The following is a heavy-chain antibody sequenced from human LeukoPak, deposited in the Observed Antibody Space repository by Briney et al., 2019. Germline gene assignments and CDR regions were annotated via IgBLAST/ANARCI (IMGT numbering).Heavy chain of an antibody. V-gene: IGHV3-23*01. Sequence: HAGGSLRLSCAASGFTFTNYAMSWVRQAPGRGLEWVSAISGSGGSAFYADSVKGRFTISRDNSKNTLYLQVNSLRAGDTAVYYCAKVAQRWLMYNWFDPWGQGTLVTVSS. J-gene: IGHJ5*02. CDR1: GFTFTNYA. CDR3: AKVAQRWLMYNWFDP. CDR2: ISGSGGSA. D-gene: IGHD5-24*01.